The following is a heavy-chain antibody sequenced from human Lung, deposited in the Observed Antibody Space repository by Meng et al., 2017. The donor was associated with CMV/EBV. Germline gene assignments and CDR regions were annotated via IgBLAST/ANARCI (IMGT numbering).Heavy chain of an antibody. CDR1: GDSITNHNW. D-gene: IGHD3-10*01. CDR2: IPHRGSS. V-gene: IGHV4-4*02. J-gene: IGHJ1*01. CDR3: LRRSGGSV. Sequence: VQFRESGPALVKPSETLSRTCAVSGDSITNHNWWAWVRQPPGKGLEWIGEIPHRGSSAYNPSLKSRVSMSIDKSKNQFSLKLTSVTAADTAVYHCLRRSGGSVWGQGTLVTVSS.